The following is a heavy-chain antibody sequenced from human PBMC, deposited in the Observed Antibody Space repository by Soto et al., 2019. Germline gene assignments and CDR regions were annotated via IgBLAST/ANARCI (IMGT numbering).Heavy chain of an antibody. Sequence: VQLVESGGALVQPGGSLRLSCVVSGFTFSSYAMHWVRQAPGKGLEWVAVISYDGSNKYYADSVKGRFTISRDNSKNTLNLQMKSLRAEDTTVYSCARDHGYCSGTSCYSGYYYYGMDVWGRGTTVTVSS. CDR3: ARDHGYCSGTSCYSGYYYYGMDV. D-gene: IGHD2-2*01. CDR2: ISYDGSNK. J-gene: IGHJ6*02. CDR1: GFTFSSYA. V-gene: IGHV3-30-3*01.